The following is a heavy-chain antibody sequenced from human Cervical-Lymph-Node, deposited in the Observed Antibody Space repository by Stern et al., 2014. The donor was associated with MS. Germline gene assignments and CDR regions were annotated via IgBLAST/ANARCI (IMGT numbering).Heavy chain of an antibody. CDR1: GFTFSDYY. CDR2: ISSSGSAM. Sequence: QVQLVQSGGALVKPRGSLRLSCAASGFTFSDYYMSWIRQTPGKGLEWLSYISSSGSAMSYADSVKGRFTIYRDNPKRSLYLQMVSLRAEDTAVYYCASSAQYSNSWPAYWGQGTLVTVSS. V-gene: IGHV3-11*01. J-gene: IGHJ4*02. CDR3: ASSAQYSNSWPAY. D-gene: IGHD2/OR15-2a*01.